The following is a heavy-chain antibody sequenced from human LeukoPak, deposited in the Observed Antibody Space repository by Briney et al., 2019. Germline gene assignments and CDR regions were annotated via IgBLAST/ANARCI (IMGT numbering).Heavy chain of an antibody. CDR1: GFTFSSYA. J-gene: IGHJ4*02. CDR2: IKSDGSST. D-gene: IGHD4-23*01. V-gene: IGHV3-74*03. CDR3: ARAYGGPDY. Sequence: AGGSLRLSCAASGFTFSSYAMSWVRQAPGKGLEWVSRIKSDGSSTKYADSVKGRFTISRDNAKNTLYLPMNSLRAEDTAVYYCARAYGGPDYWGQGTLVTVSS.